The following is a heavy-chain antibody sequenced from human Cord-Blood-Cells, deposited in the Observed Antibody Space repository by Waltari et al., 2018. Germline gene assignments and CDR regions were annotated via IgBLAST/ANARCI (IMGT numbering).Heavy chain of an antibody. CDR1: GYTLTSYA. CDR2: INAGNGNT. Sequence: QVQLVQSGAEVKKPGASVKVSCKASGYTLTSYAMHLVRQAPGQRLEWMGWINAGNGNTKYSQKFQGRVTITRDTSASTAYMELSSLRSEDTAVYYCARPRGVDASDIWGQGTMVTVSS. V-gene: IGHV1-3*01. CDR3: ARPRGVDASDI. D-gene: IGHD3-10*01. J-gene: IGHJ3*02.